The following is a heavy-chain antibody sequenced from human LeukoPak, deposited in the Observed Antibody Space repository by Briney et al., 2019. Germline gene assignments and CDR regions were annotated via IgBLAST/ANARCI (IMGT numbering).Heavy chain of an antibody. D-gene: IGHD2-15*01. Sequence: GSLRLSCAASGFTFSSYSMNWVRQAPGKGLEWVSSISSSSSYIYYADSVKGRFTISRDNAKNSLYLQMNSLRAEDTAVYYCAREGGSGGPAKENWFDPWGQGTLVTVSS. CDR3: AREGGSGGPAKENWFDP. J-gene: IGHJ5*02. V-gene: IGHV3-21*01. CDR2: ISSSSSYI. CDR1: GFTFSSYS.